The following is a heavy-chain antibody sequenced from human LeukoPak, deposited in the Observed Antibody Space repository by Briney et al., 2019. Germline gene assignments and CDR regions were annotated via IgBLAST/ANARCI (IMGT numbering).Heavy chain of an antibody. J-gene: IGHJ4*02. D-gene: IGHD4-23*01. CDR1: GFTFSGYG. Sequence: GGSLRLSCAASGFTFSGYGMHWVRQAPGKGLEWVAVISYDGSNKYYADSVKGRFTISRDNSKNTLYLQMNSLRAEDTAVYYCACDYGGNSGVDYWGQGTLVTVSS. CDR2: ISYDGSNK. CDR3: ACDYGGNSGVDY. V-gene: IGHV3-30*03.